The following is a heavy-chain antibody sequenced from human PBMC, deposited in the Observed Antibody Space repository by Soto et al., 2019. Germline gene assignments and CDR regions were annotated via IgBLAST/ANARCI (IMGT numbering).Heavy chain of an antibody. CDR1: GGTFNTYT. CDR3: AITSCRDNSCPRDFDF. D-gene: IGHD2-21*01. CDR2: FIPMLDMA. V-gene: IGHV1-69*02. J-gene: IGHJ4*02. Sequence: QVQVVQSGAEVKKPESSVKVSCKPSGGTFNTYTVNWVRLAPGHGLEWMGRFIPMLDMANYAQKFQDRVTITADRATFTAYMELNSLTSDDTAVYYCAITSCRDNSCPRDFDFWGPGTRVTVSS.